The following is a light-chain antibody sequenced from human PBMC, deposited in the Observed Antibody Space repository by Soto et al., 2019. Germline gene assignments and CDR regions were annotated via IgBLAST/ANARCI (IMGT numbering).Light chain of an antibody. CDR3: SSLTTSDTWV. Sequence: QSVLTQPASVSGSPGQSITISCTGGSGDVGSYNRVSWYRQHPGKAPQLMIYEVSNRPSGVSNRFSGSKSGNTASLTISGLQAEDEADYFCSSLTTSDTWVIGGGTKLTVL. CDR1: SGDVGSYNR. V-gene: IGLV2-14*02. J-gene: IGLJ3*02. CDR2: EVS.